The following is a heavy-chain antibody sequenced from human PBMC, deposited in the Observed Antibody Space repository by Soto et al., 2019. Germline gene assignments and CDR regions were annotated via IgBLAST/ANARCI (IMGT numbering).Heavy chain of an antibody. J-gene: IGHJ4*02. Sequence: EVQLVESGGGLVQPGGSLRLSCAASGFTFSSYWMHWVRQAPGKGLVWVSRINSDGSSTSYADSVKGRFTISRDNAKNTLYLQMNSRRAEDTAVYYCAVAVAGPTVIGYWGQGTLVTVSS. D-gene: IGHD6-19*01. CDR3: AVAVAGPTVIGY. CDR1: GFTFSSYW. CDR2: INSDGSST. V-gene: IGHV3-74*01.